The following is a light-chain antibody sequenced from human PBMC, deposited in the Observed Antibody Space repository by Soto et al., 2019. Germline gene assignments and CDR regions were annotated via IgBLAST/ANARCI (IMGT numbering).Light chain of an antibody. CDR3: QKYYSAPYA. CDR2: AAS. J-gene: IGKJ2*01. Sequence: DIQMTQSPSSLSASVGDRVTITCRASQGISNFLAWYQQKPGKVPKLLISAASTLQSGVPSRFSGSGSGTDVSLTISSLQPDDDATYYCQKYYSAPYAFGHGTKLEIK. CDR1: QGISNF. V-gene: IGKV1-27*01.